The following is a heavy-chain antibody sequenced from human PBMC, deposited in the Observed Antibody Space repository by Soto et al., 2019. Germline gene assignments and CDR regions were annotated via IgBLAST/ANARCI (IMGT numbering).Heavy chain of an antibody. D-gene: IGHD5-12*01. CDR3: ARDPPRDGYNPNYDAFDI. Sequence: QVQLVQSGAEVKKPGSSVKVSCKASGGTFSSYAISWARQAPGQGLEWVGGIIPIFGTANYAQKFHGRVTITADESTSTAYMELSSLRSEDTAVYYCARDPPRDGYNPNYDAFDIWGQGTMVTVSS. V-gene: IGHV1-69*01. CDR2: IIPIFGTA. J-gene: IGHJ3*02. CDR1: GGTFSSYA.